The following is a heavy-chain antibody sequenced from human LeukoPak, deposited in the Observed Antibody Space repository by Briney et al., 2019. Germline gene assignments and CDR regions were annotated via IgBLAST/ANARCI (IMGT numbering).Heavy chain of an antibody. J-gene: IGHJ3*02. CDR1: GFTFSNYW. Sequence: GGSLRLSCAASGFTFSNYWMSWVRQAPGKGLVWVSRINSDGSSTSYADSVKGRFTISRDNAKNTLYLQMNSLRAEDTAVYYCARKRGGHDYGDYGAFDIWGQGTMVTVSS. CDR2: INSDGSST. V-gene: IGHV3-74*01. CDR3: ARKRGGHDYGDYGAFDI. D-gene: IGHD4-17*01.